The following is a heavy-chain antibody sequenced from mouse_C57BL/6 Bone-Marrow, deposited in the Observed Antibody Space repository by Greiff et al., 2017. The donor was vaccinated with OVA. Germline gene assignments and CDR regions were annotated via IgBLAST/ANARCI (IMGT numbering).Heavy chain of an antibody. CDR3: ARDITTDAMDY. Sequence: EVKLVESGGGLVKPGGSLKLSCAASGFTFSSYAMSWVRQTPEKRLEWVATISDGGSYTYYPDNVKGRFTISRDNAKNNLYLQMSHLKSEDTAMYYCARDITTDAMDYWGQGTSVTVSS. J-gene: IGHJ4*01. CDR2: ISDGGSYT. V-gene: IGHV5-4*01. D-gene: IGHD1-1*01. CDR1: GFTFSSYA.